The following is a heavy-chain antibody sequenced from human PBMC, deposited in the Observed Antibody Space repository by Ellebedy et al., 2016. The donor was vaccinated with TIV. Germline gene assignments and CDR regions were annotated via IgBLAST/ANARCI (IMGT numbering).Heavy chain of an antibody. CDR2: ITGRSSYT. V-gene: IGHV3-21*01. CDR3: ARHYDAFDI. Sequence: GESLKISCAASGFTFSSYSMNWVRQAPGKGLEWVSSITGRSSYTHYPDSVKGRFTISRDNAKSSLYLQMHSLRADDTAVYYCARHYDAFDIWGQGTVVTVSS. J-gene: IGHJ3*02. CDR1: GFTFSSYS.